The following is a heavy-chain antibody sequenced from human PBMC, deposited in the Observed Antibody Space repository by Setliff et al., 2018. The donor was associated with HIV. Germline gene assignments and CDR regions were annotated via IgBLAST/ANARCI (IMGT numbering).Heavy chain of an antibody. Sequence: GGSLRLSCAASGFISSSYAMHWVRQAPGKGLEWVAIIWFDGNKKYYADSVKGRFTISRDDDRNFLFLQMNSLRAEDTAIYFCARSFPYYYESSGLYAMDVWGQGTTVTVSS. CDR1: GFISSSYA. CDR3: ARSFPYYYESSGLYAMDV. J-gene: IGHJ6*02. V-gene: IGHV3-33*08. D-gene: IGHD3-22*01. CDR2: IWFDGNKK.